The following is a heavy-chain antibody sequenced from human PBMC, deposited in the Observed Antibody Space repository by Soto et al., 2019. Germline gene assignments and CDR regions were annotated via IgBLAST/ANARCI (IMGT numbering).Heavy chain of an antibody. D-gene: IGHD4-17*01. Sequence: PSETLSLTCAVYGGSFSGYYWSWIPQPPGKGLEWIGEINHSGSTNYNPSLKSRVTISVDTSKNQFSLKLSSVTAADTAVYYCARFGGHTVTNDYWGQGTLVTVSS. J-gene: IGHJ4*02. CDR2: INHSGST. V-gene: IGHV4-34*01. CDR3: ARFGGHTVTNDY. CDR1: GGSFSGYY.